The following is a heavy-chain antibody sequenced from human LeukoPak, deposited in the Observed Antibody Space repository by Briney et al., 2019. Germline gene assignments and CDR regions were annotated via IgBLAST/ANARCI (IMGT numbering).Heavy chain of an antibody. CDR2: ISSSSSYI. Sequence: GGSLRLSCAASGFTFSSYSMSWVRQAPGKGLEWVSSISSSSSYIYYADSVKGRFTISRDNAKNSLYLQMNSLRAEDTAVYYCASHSYYGSGSPPYGMDVWGQGTTVTVSS. CDR1: GFTFSSYS. CDR3: ASHSYYGSGSPPYGMDV. D-gene: IGHD3-10*01. V-gene: IGHV3-21*01. J-gene: IGHJ6*02.